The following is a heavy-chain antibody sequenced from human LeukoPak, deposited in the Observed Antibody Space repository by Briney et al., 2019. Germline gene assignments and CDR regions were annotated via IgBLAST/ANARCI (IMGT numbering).Heavy chain of an antibody. Sequence: GGSLRLSCAAPGFTFSDYYMSWIRQAPGKGLEWVSYISSSGSTIYYADSVKGRFTTSRDNAKNSLYLQMNSLRAEDTAVYYCARDGSAAVAGYFQHWGQGTLVTVSS. CDR3: ARDGSAAVAGYFQH. D-gene: IGHD6-13*01. V-gene: IGHV3-11*01. CDR1: GFTFSDYY. J-gene: IGHJ1*01. CDR2: ISSSGSTI.